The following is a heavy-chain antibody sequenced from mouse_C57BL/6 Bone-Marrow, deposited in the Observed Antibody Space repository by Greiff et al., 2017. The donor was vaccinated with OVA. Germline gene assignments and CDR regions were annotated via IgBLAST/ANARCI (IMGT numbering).Heavy chain of an antibody. V-gene: IGHV14-4*01. J-gene: IGHJ3*01. CDR1: GFNIKDDY. Sequence: EVKLQESGAELVRPGASVKLSCTVSGFNIKDDYIHWVKQRPEQCLEWIGWIDHESYDTEYASKFKGKATLTADTSSNTAYLQLSSLTSEDTAVYYCTKIAYWGQGTLVTVSA. CDR2: IDHESYDT. CDR3: TKIAY.